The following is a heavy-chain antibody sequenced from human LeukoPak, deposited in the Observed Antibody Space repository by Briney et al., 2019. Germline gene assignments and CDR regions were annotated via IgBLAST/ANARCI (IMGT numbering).Heavy chain of an antibody. V-gene: IGHV3-7*01. CDR3: VRESGVWVGPGIGRPLDV. Sequence: GGSLRLSSAVSGFTFSDYWMTWVRQAPGRGLEWVANIKEDGSDKQYVDSVQGRFTISRDNAGNSLHLQMNSLRVEDTAVYYCVRESGVWVGPGIGRPLDVWGKGTAVTVSS. D-gene: IGHD3-16*01. CDR1: GFTFSDYW. J-gene: IGHJ6*04. CDR2: IKEDGSDK.